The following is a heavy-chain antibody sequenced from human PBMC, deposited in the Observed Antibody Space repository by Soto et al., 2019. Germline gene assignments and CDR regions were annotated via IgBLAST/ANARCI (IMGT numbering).Heavy chain of an antibody. CDR1: GGSISSGDYY. J-gene: IGHJ3*02. Sequence: QVQLQESGPGLVKPSQTLSLTCSVFGGSISSGDYYWAWIRQLPGKGLEWIGFVYYSGGTYYNPSLKSRLTVSIDTSKNQFSLNLSSVTAADTAIYYCARDAAYGSHDYPPRAFDIWGPGTMVTVSS. D-gene: IGHD3-22*01. CDR3: ARDAAYGSHDYPPRAFDI. CDR2: VYYSGGT. V-gene: IGHV4-31*03.